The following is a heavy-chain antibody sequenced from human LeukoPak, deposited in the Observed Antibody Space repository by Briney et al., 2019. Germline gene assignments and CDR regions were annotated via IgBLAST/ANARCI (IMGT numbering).Heavy chain of an antibody. CDR2: ISGSGGST. V-gene: IGHV3-23*01. CDR1: GFTFSSYA. J-gene: IGHJ4*02. Sequence: GGSLRLSCAASGFTFSSYAMSWVRQAPGKGLEWVSGISGSGGSTYYADSVKGRFTISRDNSKNTLYLQMNSLRAEDTAVYYCAKVRVSSGWVFDYWGQGTLVTVSS. D-gene: IGHD6-19*01. CDR3: AKVRVSSGWVFDY.